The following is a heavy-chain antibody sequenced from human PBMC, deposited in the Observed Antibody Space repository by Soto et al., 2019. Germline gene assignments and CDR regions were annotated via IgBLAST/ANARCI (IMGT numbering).Heavy chain of an antibody. D-gene: IGHD3-22*01. CDR1: GFTLSSYW. Sequence: EVQLVESGGDLVQPGGSLRVSCAASGFTLSSYWMRWVRQAPGKGLEWVATIKPDGSESYYVDSVKGRFTISRDNAKNSLYLNMNSLRVEDTAVYYCARESAGAQFSSGDGRYLDHWGQGTTVTVSS. V-gene: IGHV3-7*01. J-gene: IGHJ4*02. CDR3: ARESAGAQFSSGDGRYLDH. CDR2: IKPDGSES.